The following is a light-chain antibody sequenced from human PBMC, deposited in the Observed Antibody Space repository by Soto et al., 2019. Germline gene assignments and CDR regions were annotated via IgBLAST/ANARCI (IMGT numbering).Light chain of an antibody. CDR1: QSISSW. J-gene: IGKJ1*01. CDR2: DAS. Sequence: DIQMTQSPSTLSASVGDRVTITCRASQSISSWLAWYQQKPGKAPKLLIYDASSLESGVPSRFSGSGSGTEFTLTISNLEPEDFAVYYCQQRSDWPWTFGQGTKVAIK. V-gene: IGKV1-5*01. CDR3: QQRSDWPWT.